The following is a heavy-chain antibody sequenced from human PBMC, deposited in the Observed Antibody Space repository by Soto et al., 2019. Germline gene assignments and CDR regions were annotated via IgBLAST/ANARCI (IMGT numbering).Heavy chain of an antibody. CDR2: IFWDDEK. Sequence: SGPTLVNPTQTLTLTCTFSGFSLTTSGVGVGWIRQPPGKAPEWLALIFWDDEKRYSPSLHSRLTITKDTSKNQVVLTMPNLDPADTATYYFAHPPYRYASNWYRWFAPWGQGTLVTVSS. CDR1: GFSLTTSGVG. V-gene: IGHV2-5*02. J-gene: IGHJ5*02. D-gene: IGHD3-16*02. CDR3: AHPPYRYASNWYRWFAP.